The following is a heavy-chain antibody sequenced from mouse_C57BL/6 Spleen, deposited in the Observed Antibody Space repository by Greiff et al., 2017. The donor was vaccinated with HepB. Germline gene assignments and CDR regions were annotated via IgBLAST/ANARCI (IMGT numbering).Heavy chain of an antibody. Sequence: EVHLVESGGGLVQPGGSLKLSCAASGFTFSDYGMAWVRQAPRKGPEWVAFISNLAYSIYYADTVTGRFTIAKEKAKNTLYLEMSSLRSEDTAMYYCARHGGDYAYLDDWGKGTTLTVSS. D-gene: IGHD2-4*01. CDR2: ISNLAYSI. J-gene: IGHJ2*01. CDR1: GFTFSDYG. CDR3: ARHGGDYAYLDD. V-gene: IGHV5-15*01.